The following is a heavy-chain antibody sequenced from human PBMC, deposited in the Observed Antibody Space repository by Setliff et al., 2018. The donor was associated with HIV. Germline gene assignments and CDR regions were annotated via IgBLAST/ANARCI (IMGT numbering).Heavy chain of an antibody. D-gene: IGHD6-13*01. Sequence: PSETLSLTCAVSGGSISSSNWWSWVRQPPGKGLEWIGEIYHSGSANYNPSLKSRVIISIDKSKNKFSLKVSSVTAADTAVYYCARGGGGSWLLYYGMDVWGQGTTVTSP. CDR3: ARGGGGSWLLYYGMDV. CDR1: GGSISSSNW. J-gene: IGHJ6*02. V-gene: IGHV4-4*02. CDR2: IYHSGSA.